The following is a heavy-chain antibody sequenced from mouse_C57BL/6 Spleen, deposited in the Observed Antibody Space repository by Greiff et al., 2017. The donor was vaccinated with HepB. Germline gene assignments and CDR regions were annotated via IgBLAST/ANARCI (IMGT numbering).Heavy chain of an antibody. CDR2: VDPSDSYT. J-gene: IGHJ3*01. CDR3: ARGGNYGAWFAY. D-gene: IGHD2-1*01. Sequence: QVQLQQPGAELVMPGASVKLSCKASGYTFTSYWMHWVKQRPGQGLEWIGEVDPSDSYTNYNQKFKGKSTLTVDKSSSTAEVQLSSLTSEDSAVYYCARGGNYGAWFAYWGQGTLVTVSA. CDR1: GYTFTSYW. V-gene: IGHV1-69*01.